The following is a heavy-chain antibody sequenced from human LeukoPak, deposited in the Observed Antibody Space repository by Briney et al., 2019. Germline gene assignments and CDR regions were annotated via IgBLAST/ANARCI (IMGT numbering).Heavy chain of an antibody. CDR3: ARRYSSGWLRLNWFDP. CDR2: INHSGST. V-gene: IGHV4-34*01. Sequence: PSETLSLTCTVSRGSISSYYWSWIRQPPGKGLEWIGEINHSGSTYYNPSLKSRVTISVDTSKNQFSLKLSSVTAADTAVYYCARRYSSGWLRLNWFDPWGQGTLVTVSS. CDR1: RGSISSYY. J-gene: IGHJ5*02. D-gene: IGHD6-19*01.